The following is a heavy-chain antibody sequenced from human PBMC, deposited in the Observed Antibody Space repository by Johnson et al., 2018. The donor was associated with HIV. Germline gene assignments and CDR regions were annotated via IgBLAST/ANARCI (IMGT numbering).Heavy chain of an antibody. CDR3: AKSQDSSAYDYDFDI. D-gene: IGHD3-22*01. Sequence: VQLVESGGGLVQPGRSLRLSCAASGFTFDDYAMHWVRQAPGKGLEYVSAISSNGGSTYYANYVKGRFTISGDNSKTTLFLKMNSLRAEDTTVYYCAKSQDSSAYDYDFDIWGQGTMVTVSS. CDR2: ISSNGGST. CDR1: GFTFDDYA. V-gene: IGHV3-64*01. J-gene: IGHJ3*02.